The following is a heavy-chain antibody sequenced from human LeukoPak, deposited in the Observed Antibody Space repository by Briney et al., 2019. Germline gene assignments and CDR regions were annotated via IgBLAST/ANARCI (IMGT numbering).Heavy chain of an antibody. CDR1: GGTSSSYA. CDR2: IIPIFGTA. J-gene: IGHJ1*01. V-gene: IGHV1-69*01. D-gene: IGHD3-22*01. CDR3: ARRATYYYDSPGFQH. Sequence: SVKVSCKASGGTSSSYAISWVRQAPGQGLEWMGGIIPIFGTANYAQKFQGRVTITADESTSTAYMELSSLRSEDTAVYYCARRATYYYDSPGFQHWGQGTLVTVSS.